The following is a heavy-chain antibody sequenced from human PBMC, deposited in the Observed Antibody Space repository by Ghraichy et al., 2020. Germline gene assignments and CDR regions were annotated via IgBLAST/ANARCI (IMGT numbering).Heavy chain of an antibody. Sequence: SETLSLTCTVSGGSTSSSSYYWGWIRQPPGKGLEWIGSIYYSGSTYYNPSLKSRVTISVDTSKNQFSLKLSSVTAADTAVYYCARQPRIAVARSRHQYYFDYWGQGTLVTVSS. V-gene: IGHV4-39*01. CDR2: IYYSGST. J-gene: IGHJ4*02. D-gene: IGHD6-19*01. CDR3: ARQPRIAVARSRHQYYFDY. CDR1: GGSTSSSSYY.